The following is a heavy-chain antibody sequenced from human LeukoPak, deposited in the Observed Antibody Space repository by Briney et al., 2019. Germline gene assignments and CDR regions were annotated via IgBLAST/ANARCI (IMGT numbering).Heavy chain of an antibody. D-gene: IGHD2-15*01. CDR1: GGSISSYY. CDR3: ARVEVGAANRQWYGMDV. Sequence: SETLSLTCTISGGSISSYYWSWIRQPPGKGLEWLGYVDYRGNTSYNPSLKSRVTISIDTSKSLFSLKLNSVTAADTAVYYCARVEVGAANRQWYGMDVWGQGTTVTVSS. CDR2: VDYRGNT. V-gene: IGHV4-59*01. J-gene: IGHJ6*02.